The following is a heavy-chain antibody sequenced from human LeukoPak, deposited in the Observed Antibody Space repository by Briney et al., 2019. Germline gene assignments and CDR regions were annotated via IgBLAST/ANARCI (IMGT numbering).Heavy chain of an antibody. Sequence: PGGSLRLSCTASGFTFGDYAMSWVRQAPGKGLEWVSAISGSGGSTYYADSVKGRFTISRDNSKNTLYLQMNSLRAEDTAVYYCRGGDPLGAFDIWGQGTMVTVSS. D-gene: IGHD2-21*02. J-gene: IGHJ3*02. V-gene: IGHV3-23*01. CDR2: ISGSGGST. CDR1: GFTFGDYA. CDR3: RGGDPLGAFDI.